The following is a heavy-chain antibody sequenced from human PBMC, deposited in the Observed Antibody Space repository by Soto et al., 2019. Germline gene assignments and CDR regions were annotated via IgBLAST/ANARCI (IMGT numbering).Heavy chain of an antibody. V-gene: IGHV1-69*13. D-gene: IGHD3-22*01. CDR1: GGTFSSYA. Sequence: SVKVSCKASGGTFSSYAISWVRQAPGQGLEWMGGIIPIFGTANYAQKFQGRVTITADESTSTAYMELSSLRSEDTAVYYCARGNYDSSGYSKYYFDYWGQGTLVTVSS. CDR3: ARGNYDSSGYSKYYFDY. CDR2: IIPIFGTA. J-gene: IGHJ4*02.